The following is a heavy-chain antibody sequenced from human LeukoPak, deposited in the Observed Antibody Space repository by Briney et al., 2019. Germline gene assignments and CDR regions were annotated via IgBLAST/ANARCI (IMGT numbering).Heavy chain of an antibody. V-gene: IGHV4-59*01. D-gene: IGHD3-9*01. J-gene: IGHJ4*02. CDR1: GGSISSYY. CDR2: IYDSGST. Sequence: SETLSLTCTVSGGSISSYYWSWIRQPPGKGLEWSGYIYDSGSTNYNPSLKSRVTISGDTSKNQFSLKLSSVTAATTAVYYCATGDIFTGLDYWGPGTPVTASS. CDR3: ATGDIFTGLDY.